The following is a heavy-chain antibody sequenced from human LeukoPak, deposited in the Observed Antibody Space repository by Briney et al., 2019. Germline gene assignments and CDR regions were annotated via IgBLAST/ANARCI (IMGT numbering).Heavy chain of an antibody. CDR3: AREFSGSDYYRAYDY. J-gene: IGHJ4*02. D-gene: IGHD3-3*01. Sequence: PSETLSLTCTVYGGSISTYYWSWIRQPAGKGLEWIGRLSSSVTTDYNTSLKSRFTMSVDTSTHQLSLNLTSVLAADTAVYYCAREFSGSDYYRAYDYWRQGPLVTVSS. CDR1: GGSISTYY. CDR2: LSSSVTT. V-gene: IGHV4-4*07.